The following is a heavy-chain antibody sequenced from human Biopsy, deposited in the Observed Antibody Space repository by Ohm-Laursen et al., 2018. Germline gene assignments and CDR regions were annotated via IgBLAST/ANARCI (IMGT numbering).Heavy chain of an antibody. CDR2: ISYTGYT. D-gene: IGHD4-23*01. V-gene: IGHV4-59*11. CDR3: ARGSNDFGGLYFPR. Sequence: ALSFTWTVSGGSFTGHYWIWIRQPPGKGLEWIGHISYTGYTSYNASLKSRVTISVDTSRNHFSLSLSSLTAEDTAVYYCARGSNDFGGLYFPRWGQGTLLTVSS. J-gene: IGHJ4*02. CDR1: GGSFTGHY.